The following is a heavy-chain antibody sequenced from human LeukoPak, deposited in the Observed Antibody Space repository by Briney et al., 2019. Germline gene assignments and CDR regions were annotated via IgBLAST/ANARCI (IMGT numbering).Heavy chain of an antibody. Sequence: GESLRLSCAASGFTFSSYGMHWVRQAPGKGLEWVAVISYDGSNKYYADSVKGRFTISRDNSKNTLYLQMNSLRAEDTAVYYCAKSVSEEDAFDIWGQGTMVTVSS. CDR1: GFTFSSYG. CDR3: AKSVSEEDAFDI. D-gene: IGHD4-17*01. J-gene: IGHJ3*02. V-gene: IGHV3-30*18. CDR2: ISYDGSNK.